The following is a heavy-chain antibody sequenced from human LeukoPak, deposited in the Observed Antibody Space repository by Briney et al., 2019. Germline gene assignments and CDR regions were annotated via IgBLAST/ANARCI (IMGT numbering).Heavy chain of an antibody. CDR1: GGSFSGYY. CDR3: ARDPIAVAGTGYYYGMDV. Sequence: SETLSLTCAAYGGSFSGYYWSWIRQPPGKGLEWIGEINHSGSTNYNPSLKSRVTISVDTSKNQFSLKLSSVTAADTAVYYCARDPIAVAGTGYYYGMDVWGQGTTVTVSS. V-gene: IGHV4-34*01. J-gene: IGHJ6*02. D-gene: IGHD6-19*01. CDR2: INHSGST.